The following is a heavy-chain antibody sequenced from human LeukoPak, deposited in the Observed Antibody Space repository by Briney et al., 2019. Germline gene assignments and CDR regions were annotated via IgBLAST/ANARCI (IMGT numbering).Heavy chain of an antibody. J-gene: IGHJ5*02. CDR2: ISSSGSTI. Sequence: PGGSLRLSCAASGFTFSSYEMNWVRQAPGKGLEWVSYISSSGSTIYYADSVKGRFTISRDNAKNSLYLQMNSLRAEDTAVFYCARYYYGSGTSFDPWGQGTLVTVSS. CDR1: GFTFSSYE. V-gene: IGHV3-48*03. D-gene: IGHD3-10*01. CDR3: ARYYYGSGTSFDP.